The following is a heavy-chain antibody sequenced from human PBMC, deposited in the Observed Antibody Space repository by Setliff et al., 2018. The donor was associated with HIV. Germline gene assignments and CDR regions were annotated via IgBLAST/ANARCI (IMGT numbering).Heavy chain of an antibody. Sequence: SETLSLTCAVSGYSISSSYYWGWIRQPPGKGLEWIGSIYHSGSTYYNPSLKSRVTISVDTSKNQFSLKLSSVTAADTAVYYCARLGPSYCGGDCYLYYFDYWGQGTLVTVSS. CDR2: IYHSGST. CDR1: GYSISSSYY. D-gene: IGHD2-21*02. V-gene: IGHV4-38-2*01. CDR3: ARLGPSYCGGDCYLYYFDY. J-gene: IGHJ4*02.